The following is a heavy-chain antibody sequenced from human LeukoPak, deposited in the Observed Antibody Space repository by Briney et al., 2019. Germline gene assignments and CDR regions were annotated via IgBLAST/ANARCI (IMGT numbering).Heavy chain of an antibody. J-gene: IGHJ3*02. V-gene: IGHV3-23*01. D-gene: IGHD1-26*01. CDR1: GFTFSSYA. CDR2: ISGSGGST. CDR3: AKARLRAHDAFDI. Sequence: GGSLRLSCAASGFTFSSYAMSWVRQAPGTGLEWVSAISGSGGSTYYADSVKGRFTISRDNSKNTLYLQMNSLRAEDTAVYYCAKARLRAHDAFDIWGQGTMVTVSS.